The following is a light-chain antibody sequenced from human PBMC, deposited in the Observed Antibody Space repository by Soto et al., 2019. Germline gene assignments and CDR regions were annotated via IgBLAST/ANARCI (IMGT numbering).Light chain of an antibody. CDR2: KAS. V-gene: IGKV1-5*03. Sequence: DIQMTQSPSTLSASVGDRVTITCRASQSISSWLAWYQQKQGKAPKLLIYKASSLESGVPSRFSGSGSGTEFTLTISSLQPDDFATYYCQYYNSYSITFGQGTRLEIK. CDR3: QYYNSYSIT. CDR1: QSISSW. J-gene: IGKJ5*01.